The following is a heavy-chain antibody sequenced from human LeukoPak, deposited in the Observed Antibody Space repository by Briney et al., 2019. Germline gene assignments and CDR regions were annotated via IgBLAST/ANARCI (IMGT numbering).Heavy chain of an antibody. J-gene: IGHJ4*02. D-gene: IGHD3-22*01. Sequence: GGSLRLSCAASGFTFSSYAMSWVRQAPGKGLEWVSSISSSSSYIYYADSVKGRFTISRDNSKNTLYLQMNSLRAEDTAVYYCARDYYDSSGYFYRGEFGYWGQGTLVTVSS. V-gene: IGHV3-21*01. CDR2: ISSSSSYI. CDR3: ARDYYDSSGYFYRGEFGY. CDR1: GFTFSSYA.